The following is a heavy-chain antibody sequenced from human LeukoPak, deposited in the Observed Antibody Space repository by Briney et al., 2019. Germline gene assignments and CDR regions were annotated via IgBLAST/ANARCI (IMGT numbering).Heavy chain of an antibody. V-gene: IGHV3-30*02. Sequence: GGSLRLSCAASGFTFNYYGMHWIRQAPGKGLEGVAFIRNDGSIIYNADSVKGRFTISRDNSKNTLYLQMNSLRADDTAVYYCAKDTPLCYFDYWGQGTLVTVSS. CDR2: IRNDGSII. CDR3: AKDTPLCYFDY. CDR1: GFTFNYYG. D-gene: IGHD3-16*01. J-gene: IGHJ4*02.